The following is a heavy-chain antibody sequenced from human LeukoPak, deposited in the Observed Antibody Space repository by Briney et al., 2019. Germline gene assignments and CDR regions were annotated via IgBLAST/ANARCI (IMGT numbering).Heavy chain of an antibody. CDR2: IRSKANSYAT. J-gene: IGHJ6*02. Sequence: GGSLRLSCAASGFTFSGSAMHWVRQASGKGLEWVGRIRSKANSYATAYAASVKGRFTISRDDSKNTAYLQMNSLKTEDTAVYYCIIVGFYGMDVWGQGTTVTVS. D-gene: IGHD3-10*01. CDR1: GFTFSGSA. V-gene: IGHV3-73*01. CDR3: IIVGFYGMDV.